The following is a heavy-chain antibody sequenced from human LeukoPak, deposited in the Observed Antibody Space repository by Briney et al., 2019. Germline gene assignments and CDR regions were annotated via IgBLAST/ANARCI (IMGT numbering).Heavy chain of an antibody. Sequence: GESLKIPCKGSGYSFTSYWIGWVRQMPGKGLEWMGIIYPGDSDTRYSPSFQGQVTISADKSISTAYLQWSSLKASDTAMYYCARTPLCSGGSCYFWFDPWGQGTLVTVSS. CDR1: GYSFTSYW. J-gene: IGHJ5*02. CDR2: IYPGDSDT. D-gene: IGHD2-15*01. V-gene: IGHV5-51*01. CDR3: ARTPLCSGGSCYFWFDP.